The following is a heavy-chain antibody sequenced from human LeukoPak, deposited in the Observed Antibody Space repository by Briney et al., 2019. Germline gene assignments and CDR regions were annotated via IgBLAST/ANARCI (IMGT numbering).Heavy chain of an antibody. D-gene: IGHD2-2*01. V-gene: IGHV1-69*13. CDR2: IIPIFGTA. Sequence: SVKVSCKASGGTFSSYAISWVRQAPGQGLEWMGGIIPIFGTANYAQKFQGRVTITADESTSTAYMELSSLRSEDTAVYYCAKKGFQLPYYFDYWGQGTLVTVSS. CDR1: GGTFSSYA. J-gene: IGHJ4*02. CDR3: AKKGFQLPYYFDY.